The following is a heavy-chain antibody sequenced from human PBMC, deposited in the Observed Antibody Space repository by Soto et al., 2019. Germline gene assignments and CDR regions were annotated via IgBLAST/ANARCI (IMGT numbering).Heavy chain of an antibody. CDR3: AGSLVSHDAFDI. CDR1: GGTFSSYA. CDR2: IIPIFGTA. Sequence: SVKVSCKASGGTFSSYAISWVRQAPGQGLEWMGGIIPIFGTANYAQKFQGRVTITADESTSTAYMELNSLRAEDTAVYYCAGSLVSHDAFDIWGQGTMVTVSS. J-gene: IGHJ3*02. D-gene: IGHD6-13*01. V-gene: IGHV1-69*13.